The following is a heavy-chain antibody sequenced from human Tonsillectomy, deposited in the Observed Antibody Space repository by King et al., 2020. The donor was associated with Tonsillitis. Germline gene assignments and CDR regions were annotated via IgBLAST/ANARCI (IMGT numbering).Heavy chain of an antibody. CDR2: TRNKANSYTT. CDR3: ATRLIVGPFDAFDI. Sequence: VQLVESGGGLVQPGGSLRLSCAASGFTFSDHYMDWVRQAPGKGLEWVGRTRNKANSYTTEYAASVKGRFTISRDDSKNSLYLQMNSLKTEDTAVYYCATRLIVGPFDAFDIWGQGTMVTVSS. V-gene: IGHV3-72*01. CDR1: GFTFSDHY. D-gene: IGHD1-26*01. J-gene: IGHJ3*02.